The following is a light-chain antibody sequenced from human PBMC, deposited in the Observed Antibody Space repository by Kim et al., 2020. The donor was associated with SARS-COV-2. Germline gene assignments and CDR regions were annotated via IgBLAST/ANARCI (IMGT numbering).Light chain of an antibody. CDR3: QQADSFPLT. V-gene: IGKV1-12*01. CDR1: QGIGTW. CDR2: AAS. Sequence: DIQMTQSPSSVYASVGDRVTITCRASQGIGTWLARYQQKPGNAPKLLIYAASSLQGGVPSRFSGSGSGTDFTLTISSLQPEDFATYYCQQADSFPLTFGGGTKVDIK. J-gene: IGKJ4*01.